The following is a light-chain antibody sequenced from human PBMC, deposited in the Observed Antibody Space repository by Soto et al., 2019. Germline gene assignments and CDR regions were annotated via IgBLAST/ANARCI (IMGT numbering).Light chain of an antibody. J-gene: IGKJ1*01. V-gene: IGKV1-5*03. Sequence: DIQMTQSPSTLSASVGDTVTITCRASQSISAWFAWYQQKPGKAPKLLIYKASSLESGVPSRFSGSGSGTEFTLTISSLQPDDFATYYCQQYNNYGSWTFGQGTKVEIK. CDR1: QSISAW. CDR2: KAS. CDR3: QQYNNYGSWT.